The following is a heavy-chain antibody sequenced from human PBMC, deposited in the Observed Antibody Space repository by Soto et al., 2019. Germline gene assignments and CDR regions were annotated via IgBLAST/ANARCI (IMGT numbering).Heavy chain of an antibody. CDR3: ARAGEIAAAGTYYYYGMDV. J-gene: IGHJ6*02. V-gene: IGHV4-59*01. Sequence: QVQLQESGPGLVKPSETLSLTCTVSGGSISSYYWSWIRQPPGKGLEWIGYIYYSGSTNYNPSLTSRVTISVDTSKNQFSLKLSSVTAADTAVYYCARAGEIAAAGTYYYYGMDVWGQGTTVTVSS. D-gene: IGHD6-13*01. CDR1: GGSISSYY. CDR2: IYYSGST.